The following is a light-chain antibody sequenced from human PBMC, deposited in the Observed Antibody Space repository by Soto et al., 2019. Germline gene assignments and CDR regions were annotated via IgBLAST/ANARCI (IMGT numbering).Light chain of an antibody. Sequence: EIVLTQSPGTLSLSPWERATLSCRASQSVSSSYLAWYQQKPGQAPRLLIYGASSRATGIPDRFSGSGSGTDFTLTISRLEPEDFAVYYCQQYARTFGQGTKVDIK. J-gene: IGKJ1*01. V-gene: IGKV3-20*01. CDR3: QQYART. CDR2: GAS. CDR1: QSVSSSY.